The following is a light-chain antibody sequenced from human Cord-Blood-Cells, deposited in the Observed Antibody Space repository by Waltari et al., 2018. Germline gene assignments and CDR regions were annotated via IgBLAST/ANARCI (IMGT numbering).Light chain of an antibody. CDR3: CSYAGTDVV. V-gene: IGLV2-11*01. CDR1: SRDVGGYNY. CDR2: DVS. J-gene: IGLJ2*01. Sequence: QSALTQPRSVSGSPGQSVTISCTGTSRDVGGYNYVSWYQQHTGKAPKLMIYDVSKRPSGVPDRFSGSKSGNTASLTISGLQAEDEADYYCCSYAGTDVVFGGGTKLTVL.